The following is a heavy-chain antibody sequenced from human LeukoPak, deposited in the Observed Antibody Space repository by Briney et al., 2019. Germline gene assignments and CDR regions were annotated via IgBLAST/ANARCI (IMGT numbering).Heavy chain of an antibody. D-gene: IGHD5-24*01. CDR1: GGSISSYY. CDR2: IYTSGST. J-gene: IGHJ4*02. Sequence: MSSETLSLTCTVSGGSISSYYWSWIRQPPGKGLEWIGRIYTSGSTNYNPSLKSRVTMSVDTSKNQFSLKLSSVTAADTAVYYCAQGDGYNSYYFDYWGQGTLVTVSS. V-gene: IGHV4-4*07. CDR3: AQGDGYNSYYFDY.